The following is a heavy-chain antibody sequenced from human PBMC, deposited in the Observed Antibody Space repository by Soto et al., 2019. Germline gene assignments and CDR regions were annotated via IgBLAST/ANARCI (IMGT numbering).Heavy chain of an antibody. J-gene: IGHJ6*02. D-gene: IGHD6-6*01. CDR3: ARDDQAARPYYYYGMDV. CDR2: ISAYNGNT. Sequence: QVQLVLSGAEVKKPGASVKVSCKASGYTFTSYGISWVRQAPGQGLEWMGWISAYNGNTNYAQKLQGRVTMTTDTSTSTAYMELRSLRSDDTAVYYCARDDQAARPYYYYGMDVWGQGTTVTVSS. V-gene: IGHV1-18*01. CDR1: GYTFTSYG.